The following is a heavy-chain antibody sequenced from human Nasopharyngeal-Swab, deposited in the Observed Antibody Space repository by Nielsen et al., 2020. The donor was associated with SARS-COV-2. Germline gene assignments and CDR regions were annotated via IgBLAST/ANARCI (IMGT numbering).Heavy chain of an antibody. J-gene: IGHJ4*02. CDR1: GFTFSDYY. D-gene: IGHD5-24*01. Sequence: GESLKISCPASGFTFSDYYMSGTRQAPGKGQEWGAYISSIGSTIDYADSVKGRFTISRDNAKNSLYLQMNSLSAEDTAVYYCARVRARDGYIFDYWGQGTLVTVSS. V-gene: IGHV3-11*01. CDR3: ARVRARDGYIFDY. CDR2: ISSIGSTI.